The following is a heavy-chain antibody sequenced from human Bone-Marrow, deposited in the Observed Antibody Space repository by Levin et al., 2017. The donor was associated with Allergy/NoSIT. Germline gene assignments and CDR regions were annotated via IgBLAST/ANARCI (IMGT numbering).Heavy chain of an antibody. Sequence: RTGGSLRLSCAASGFTVSSNYMSWVRQAPGKGLEWVSVIYSGGSTYYADSVKGRFTISRDNSKNTLYLQMNSLRAEDTAVYYCARGVKDGDFDYWGQGTLVTVSS. CDR2: IYSGGST. CDR3: ARGVKDGDFDY. D-gene: IGHD4-17*01. V-gene: IGHV3-53*01. J-gene: IGHJ4*02. CDR1: GFTVSSNY.